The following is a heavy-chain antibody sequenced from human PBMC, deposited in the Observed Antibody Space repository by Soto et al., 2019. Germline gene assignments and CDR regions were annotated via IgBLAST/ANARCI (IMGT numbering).Heavy chain of an antibody. CDR1: GGSISSGDYY. J-gene: IGHJ4*02. CDR3: ARGYSYGYEFDY. Sequence: SETLSLTCTVSGGSISSGDYYWSWIRQPPGKGLEWIGYIYYSGSTYYNPSLKSRVTISVDTSKNQFSLKLSSVTAADTAVYYCARGYSYGYEFDYWGQGTLVTVSS. CDR2: IYYSGST. V-gene: IGHV4-30-4*01. D-gene: IGHD5-18*01.